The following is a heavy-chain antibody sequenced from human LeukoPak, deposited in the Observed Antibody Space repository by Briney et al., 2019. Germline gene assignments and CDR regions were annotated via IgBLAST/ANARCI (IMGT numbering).Heavy chain of an antibody. CDR1: GFSLSSDV. J-gene: IGHJ4*02. CDR2: ISGSGAST. V-gene: IGHV3-23*01. Sequence: GGSLRLSCVVSGFSLSSDVMSWVRQAPGKGLEWVSDISGSGASTSYADSVKGRFTISRDNSKNTLYLQMNSLRTEDTAVYYCAKGAFCSGSSCSTIWDYWGQGTLVTVSS. CDR3: AKGAFCSGSSCSTIWDY. D-gene: IGHD2-2*02.